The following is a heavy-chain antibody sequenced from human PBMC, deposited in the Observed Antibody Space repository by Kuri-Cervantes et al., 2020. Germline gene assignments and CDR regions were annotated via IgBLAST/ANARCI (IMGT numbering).Heavy chain of an antibody. CDR1: GYSISSGFY. J-gene: IGHJ4*02. D-gene: IGHD6-19*01. Sequence: SETLSLTCTVSGYSISSGFYWGWIRQPPGKGLEWIGSIYRSGSPSYNPSLKSRVTISVDTSKNEFSLKLSSVTAADTAVYYCARDGGIIAVAGTFPFDYWGQGTLVTVSS. V-gene: IGHV4-38-2*02. CDR3: ARDGGIIAVAGTFPFDY. CDR2: IYRSGSP.